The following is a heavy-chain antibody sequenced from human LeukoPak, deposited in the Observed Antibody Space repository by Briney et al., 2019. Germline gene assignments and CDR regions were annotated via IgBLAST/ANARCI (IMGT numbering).Heavy chain of an antibody. CDR2: IYYSVST. Sequence: SETLSLTCTVSGGSISSGDYYWSWIRQPPGKGLEGIGYIYYSVSTYYNPSLKSRVIISVDTSKNQFSLKLSSVTAADTAVYYCARHGDYPNWYFDLWGRGTLVTVSS. CDR3: ARHGDYPNWYFDL. J-gene: IGHJ2*01. D-gene: IGHD4-17*01. V-gene: IGHV4-30-4*01. CDR1: GGSISSGDYY.